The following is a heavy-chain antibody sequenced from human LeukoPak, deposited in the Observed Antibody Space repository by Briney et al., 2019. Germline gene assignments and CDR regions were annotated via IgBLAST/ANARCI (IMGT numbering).Heavy chain of an antibody. CDR3: ARDVVVAGTLFDY. J-gene: IGHJ4*02. CDR2: IYSSGNT. D-gene: IGHD6-19*01. V-gene: IGHV4-4*07. Sequence: PSETLSLTCSVSGGSSSNYYWSWIRQPAGKGLEWIGRIYSSGNTNYKPSLKSRVTMSVDTSKNQFSLKLSSVTAADTAVYYCARDVVVAGTLFDYWGQGTLVTVSS. CDR1: GGSSSNYY.